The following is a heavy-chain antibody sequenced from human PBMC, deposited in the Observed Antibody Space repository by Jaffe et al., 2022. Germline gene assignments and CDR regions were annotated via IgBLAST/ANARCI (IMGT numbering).Heavy chain of an antibody. CDR1: EFTFNNYW. Sequence: EVQLMESGGGLVQPGGSLRLSCAASEFTFNNYWLHWVRQVPGKGLVWVSTINSDGTITFYADSVKGRFTISTDNAKNTLYLQMNSLRAEDTALYYCAGESPIQPVNMGAFDIWGQGTMVTVSS. J-gene: IGHJ3*02. CDR3: AGESPIQPVNMGAFDI. V-gene: IGHV3-74*01. CDR2: INSDGTIT. D-gene: IGHD3-10*01.